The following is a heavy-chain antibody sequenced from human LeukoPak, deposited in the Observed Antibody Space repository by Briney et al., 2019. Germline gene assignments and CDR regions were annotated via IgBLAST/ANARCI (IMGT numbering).Heavy chain of an antibody. V-gene: IGHV4-39*07. J-gene: IGHJ6*03. CDR3: ARDRKYYYHMDV. D-gene: IGHD1-14*01. CDR2: IYHSGST. CDR1: GGSISSGTYY. Sequence: SETLSLTCTVSGGSISSGTYYWGWIRQPPGKGLEWIGSIYHSGSTYYSPSLKSRVTISVDTSKNQFSLRLSSLTAADTALYYCARDRKYYYHMDVWGKGTTVTVSS.